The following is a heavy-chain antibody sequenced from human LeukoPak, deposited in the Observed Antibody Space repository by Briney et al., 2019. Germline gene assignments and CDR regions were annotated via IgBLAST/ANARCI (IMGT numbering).Heavy chain of an antibody. J-gene: IGHJ4*02. CDR2: IYSGGST. CDR3: ARDKPYSKGAFDY. Sequence: PGGSLRLSCAASGFTVSSNYMSWVRQAPGKGLEWVSVIYSGGSTYYADSVKGRFTISRDNSKSTLYLQMNSLRAEGTAVYYCARDKPYSKGAFDYWGQGTLVTVSS. CDR1: GFTVSSNY. V-gene: IGHV3-66*02. D-gene: IGHD4-11*01.